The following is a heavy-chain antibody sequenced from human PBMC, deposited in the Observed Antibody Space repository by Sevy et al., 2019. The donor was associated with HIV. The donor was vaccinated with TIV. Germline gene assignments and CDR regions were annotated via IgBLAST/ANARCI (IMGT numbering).Heavy chain of an antibody. Sequence: GGSLRLSCAASGFTFSDYYMSWIRQAPGKGLEWVSYISSSGSTLYYADSVKGRFTISRDKAKNSLYLQMNSLRAEDTAVYYCARDRTTTYSGSYDYWGQGTLVTVSS. J-gene: IGHJ4*02. CDR3: ARDRTTTYSGSYDY. CDR2: ISSSGSTL. CDR1: GFTFSDYY. V-gene: IGHV3-11*01. D-gene: IGHD1-26*01.